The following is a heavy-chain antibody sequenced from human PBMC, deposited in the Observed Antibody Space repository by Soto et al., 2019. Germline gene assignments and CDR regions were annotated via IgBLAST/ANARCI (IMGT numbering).Heavy chain of an antibody. CDR1: GYTFTSYG. J-gene: IGHJ4*02. Sequence: ASVKVSCKASGYTFTSYGISWVRQAPGQGLEWMGWISAYNGNTNYAQKLQGRVTMTTDTSTSTAYMELRSLRSDDTAVYYCAGDYYPFRSLEWSPIYWGQGTLVTVSS. V-gene: IGHV1-18*01. D-gene: IGHD3-3*01. CDR3: AGDYYPFRSLEWSPIY. CDR2: ISAYNGNT.